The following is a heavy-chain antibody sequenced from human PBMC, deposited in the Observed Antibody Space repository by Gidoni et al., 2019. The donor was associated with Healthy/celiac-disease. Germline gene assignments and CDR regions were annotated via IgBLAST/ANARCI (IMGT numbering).Heavy chain of an antibody. Sequence: QVQLVKSGAEVKTPGATVKVSCTDSGSPFTSYGISWVRQAPGQGLEWMGWISAYNGNTNYAHKLQGRVTMTTDTSTSTAYMELMSLRSDDTAVYYCAREGDSSGLDPVGARPSGIWGQGTMVTVSA. CDR3: AREGDSSGLDPVGARPSGI. J-gene: IGHJ3*02. CDR1: GSPFTSYG. D-gene: IGHD1-26*01. CDR2: ISAYNGNT. V-gene: IGHV1-18*01.